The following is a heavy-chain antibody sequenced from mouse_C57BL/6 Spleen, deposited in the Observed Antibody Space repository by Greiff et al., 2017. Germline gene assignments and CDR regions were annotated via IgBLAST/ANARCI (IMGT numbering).Heavy chain of an antibody. Sequence: EVKLVESGGGLVKPGGSLKLSCAASGFTFSDYGMHWVRQAPEKGLEWVAYISSGSSTIYYADTVKGRFTISRDNAKNTLFLQMTSLRSEDTALDYCAMPEWFYWYFDGWGTGTTVTVSS. CDR2: ISSGSSTI. V-gene: IGHV5-17*01. CDR1: GFTFSDYG. D-gene: IGHD1-3*01. J-gene: IGHJ1*03. CDR3: AMPEWFYWYFDG.